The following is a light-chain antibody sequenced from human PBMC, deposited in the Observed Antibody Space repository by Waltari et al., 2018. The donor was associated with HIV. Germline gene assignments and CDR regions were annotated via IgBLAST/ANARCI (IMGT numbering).Light chain of an antibody. CDR2: DTT. CDR1: NSYIE. J-gene: IGLJ2*01. CDR3: GSWDISLNVVV. V-gene: IGLV1-51*01. Sequence: QPVLAQPPSVSAAPGEKVTISCSGSNSYIEWYQQLPGTAPKLVIFDTTKRPSGIPDRFSGSKSATSATLDITGLQTGDEGDYYCGSWDISLNVVVFGGGTKVTVL.